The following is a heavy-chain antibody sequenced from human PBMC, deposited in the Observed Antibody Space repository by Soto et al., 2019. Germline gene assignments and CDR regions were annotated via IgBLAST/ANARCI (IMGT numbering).Heavy chain of an antibody. CDR3: AREGYSGYKYGMDV. CDR2: IIPIFGTA. V-gene: IGHV1-69*13. J-gene: IGHJ6*02. CDR1: GGTFSSYA. D-gene: IGHD1-26*01. Sequence: ASVKVSCKASGGTFSSYAISWVRQAPGQGLEWMGGIIPIFGTANYAQKFQGRVTITADESTSTAYMELSSLRSEDTAVYYCAREGYSGYKYGMDVWGQGTTVTVSS.